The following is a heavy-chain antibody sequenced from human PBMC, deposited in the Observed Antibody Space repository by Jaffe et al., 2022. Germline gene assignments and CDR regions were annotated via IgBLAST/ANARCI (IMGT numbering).Heavy chain of an antibody. CDR1: GGSISSGSYY. V-gene: IGHV4-61*02. J-gene: IGHJ4*02. CDR3: AREDQREMATTHFDY. D-gene: IGHD5-12*01. CDR2: IYTSGST. Sequence: QVQLQESGPGLVKPSQTLSLTCTVSGGSISSGSYYWSWIRQPAGKGLEWIGRIYTSGSTNYNPSLKSRVTISVDTSKNQFSLKLSSVTAADTAVYYCAREDQREMATTHFDYWGQGTLVTVSS.